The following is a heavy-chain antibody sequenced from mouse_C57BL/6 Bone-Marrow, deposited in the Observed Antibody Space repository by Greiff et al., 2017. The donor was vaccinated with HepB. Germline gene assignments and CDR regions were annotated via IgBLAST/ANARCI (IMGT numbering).Heavy chain of an antibody. J-gene: IGHJ2*01. V-gene: IGHV1-15*01. CDR3: TRGRTGNFDY. CDR2: IDPETGGT. CDR1: GYTFTDYE. D-gene: IGHD4-1*01. Sequence: VQLQQSGAELVRPGASVTLSCKASGYTFTDYEMHWVKQTPVHGLEWIGAIDPETGGTAYNQKFKGKAILTADKSSSTAYMELRSLTSEDSAVYYCTRGRTGNFDYWGQGTTLTVSS.